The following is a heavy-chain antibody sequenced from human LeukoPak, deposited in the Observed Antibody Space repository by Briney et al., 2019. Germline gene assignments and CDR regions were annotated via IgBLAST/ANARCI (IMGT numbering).Heavy chain of an antibody. Sequence: GGSLRLSCAASGFTFSNAWMSWVRQAPGKGLEWVGRIKSKTDGGTTDYAAPVKGRFTISRDDSKNTLYLQMNSLKTEDTAVYYCTTVWFGELWDYFDYWGQGTLVTVSS. CDR2: IKSKTDGGTT. CDR1: GFTFSNAW. D-gene: IGHD3-10*01. J-gene: IGHJ4*02. CDR3: TTVWFGELWDYFDY. V-gene: IGHV3-15*01.